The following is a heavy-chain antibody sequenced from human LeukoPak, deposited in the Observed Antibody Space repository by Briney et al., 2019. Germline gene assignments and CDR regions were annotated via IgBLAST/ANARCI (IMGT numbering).Heavy chain of an antibody. CDR3: AREMTIITYSFDS. CDR2: ISETGGTI. J-gene: IGHJ4*02. V-gene: IGHV3-23*01. D-gene: IGHD5-24*01. CDR1: GFTFSNYA. Sequence: GGSLRLSCAPSGFTFSNYAMSWVRQAPGKGLEWVSAISETGGTIHYADSVRGRFIISRDNSKNTLYLQMNSLRAEDAAVYYCAREMTIITYSFDSWGQGTLVTVSS.